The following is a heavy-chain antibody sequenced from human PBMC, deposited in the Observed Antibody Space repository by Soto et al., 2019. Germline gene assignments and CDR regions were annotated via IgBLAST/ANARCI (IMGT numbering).Heavy chain of an antibody. CDR1: GASIKTGGYY. Sequence: SETLSLTCTVSGASIKTGGYYWTWIRQPPGKGLEWIGYIYHSGSTYYNPSLKSRVTISVDRSKNQFSLKLSSVTAADTAVYYCARSGVLSITGTDYFDPWGQGTLVTVSS. D-gene: IGHD1-20*01. CDR3: ARSGVLSITGTDYFDP. CDR2: IYHSGST. V-gene: IGHV4-30-2*01. J-gene: IGHJ5*02.